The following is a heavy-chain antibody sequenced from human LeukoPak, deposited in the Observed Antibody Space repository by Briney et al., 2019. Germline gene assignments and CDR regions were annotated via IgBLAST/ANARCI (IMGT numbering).Heavy chain of an antibody. V-gene: IGHV5-51*01. D-gene: IGHD3-10*01. Sequence: ESLKISCKGSGYSFTSYWIGWVRQMPGKGLEWMGIIYPGDSDTRYSPSFQGQVTISADKSISTAYLQWSSLKASDTAMYYCARRITMVRGNYYFDYWGQGTLVTVSS. CDR1: GYSFTSYW. CDR2: IYPGDSDT. J-gene: IGHJ4*02. CDR3: ARRITMVRGNYYFDY.